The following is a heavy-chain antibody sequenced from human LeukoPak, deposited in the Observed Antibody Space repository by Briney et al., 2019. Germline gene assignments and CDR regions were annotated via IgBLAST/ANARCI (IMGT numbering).Heavy chain of an antibody. CDR3: ARVDCSSTSCYEGYYGMDV. CDR1: GVSISSHY. CDR2: NYYSGSN. V-gene: IGHV4-59*11. Sequence: SETLSLTCTVSGVSISSHYWRWIRQPPGKGLEWIGYNYYSGSNNYNPSLKSRVTISVDTSKNQFSLKLSSVTAADTAVYYCARVDCSSTSCYEGYYGMDVWGKGTTVTVSS. D-gene: IGHD2-2*01. J-gene: IGHJ6*04.